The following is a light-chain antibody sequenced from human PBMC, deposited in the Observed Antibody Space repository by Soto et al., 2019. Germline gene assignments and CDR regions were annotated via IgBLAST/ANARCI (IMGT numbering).Light chain of an antibody. CDR2: ENN. CDR1: SSNIGAGYE. CDR3: PSYDSSLSGYV. Sequence: QSVLTQPPSVSVAPGQRVTISCTGSSSNIGAGYEAHWYQQVPGTAPKLLIYENNNRPSGVPDRFSGSKSGTSASLAITGLQAEDEAEYYCPSYDSSLSGYVFGTGPKVTVL. V-gene: IGLV1-40*01. J-gene: IGLJ1*01.